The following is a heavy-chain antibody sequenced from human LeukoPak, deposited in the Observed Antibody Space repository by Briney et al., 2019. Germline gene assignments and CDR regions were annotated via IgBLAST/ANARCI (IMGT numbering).Heavy chain of an antibody. D-gene: IGHD4-23*01. Sequence: GGSLRLSCAASGFTVSSNYMSWVRQAPGKGLEWVSVIYSGGSTYYADSVKGRFTISRDNSKNTVVLQMGSLRDDDSAIYYCTKTLPYGGGITGLFDYWGQGALVTVSS. CDR1: GFTVSSNY. J-gene: IGHJ4*02. CDR3: TKTLPYGGGITGLFDY. V-gene: IGHV3-66*01. CDR2: IYSGGST.